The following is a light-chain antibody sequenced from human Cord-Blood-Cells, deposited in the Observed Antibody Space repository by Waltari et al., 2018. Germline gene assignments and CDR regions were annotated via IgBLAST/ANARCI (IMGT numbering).Light chain of an antibody. V-gene: IGLV2-8*01. CDR3: CSYAGSSTLV. CDR2: EVS. J-gene: IGLJ1*01. CDR1: SSDVGGYNY. Sequence: QSALTQPPSASGSPGQSVTISCTGTSSDVGGYNYVSWYQQHPGKAPKLMIYEVSKRPSGVSNRFSGSKSGNTASLTVSGLQAEDEADYYCCSYAGSSTLVFGAGTKVTVL.